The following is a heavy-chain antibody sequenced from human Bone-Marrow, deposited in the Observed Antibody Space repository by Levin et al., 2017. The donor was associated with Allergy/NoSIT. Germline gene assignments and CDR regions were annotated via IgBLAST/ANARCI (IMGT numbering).Heavy chain of an antibody. D-gene: IGHD3-22*01. CDR1: GFTFSSYT. V-gene: IGHV3-30-3*01. Sequence: GGSLRLSCAASGFTFSSYTMHWVRQAPGKGLEWVTLISYDGSNKYYTDSVKGRFTISRDNSKNTLYLQMNSLRPEDTAVSYCARTSLDSSAYTYAMDVWGQGTTVTVSS. J-gene: IGHJ6*02. CDR2: ISYDGSNK. CDR3: ARTSLDSSAYTYAMDV.